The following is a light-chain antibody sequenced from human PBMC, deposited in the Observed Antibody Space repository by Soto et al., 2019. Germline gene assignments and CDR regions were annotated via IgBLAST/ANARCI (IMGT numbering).Light chain of an antibody. V-gene: IGKV1-9*01. J-gene: IGKJ5*01. CDR3: QQLNSYPH. CDR2: GAS. CDR1: QDISSF. Sequence: DIQLTQSPSFLSASVGDRVTITFRASQDISSFLAWYQQKPGKAPNLLIHGASTLQSGVPSRFSGSGSGTEFTLTISSLQPEDFATYYCQQLNSYPHFGQGTRLEIK.